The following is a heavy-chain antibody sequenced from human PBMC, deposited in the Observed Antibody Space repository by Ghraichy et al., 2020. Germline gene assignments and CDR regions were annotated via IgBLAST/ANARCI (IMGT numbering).Heavy chain of an antibody. CDR1: GGSFSGYY. D-gene: IGHD2-2*01. Sequence: SETLSLTCAVYGGSFSGYYWSWIRQPPGKGLEWIGEINHSGSTNYNPSLKSRVTISVDTSKNQFSLKLSSVTAADTAVYYCARAGMWAAARLDYWGQGTLVTVSS. CDR3: ARAGMWAAARLDY. V-gene: IGHV4-34*01. CDR2: INHSGST. J-gene: IGHJ4*02.